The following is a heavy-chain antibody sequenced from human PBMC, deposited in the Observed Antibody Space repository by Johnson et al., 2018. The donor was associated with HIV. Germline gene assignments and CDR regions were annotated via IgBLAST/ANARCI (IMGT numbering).Heavy chain of an antibody. CDR3: ARAGLTYTLDAFDI. CDR1: GFTFDDYA. D-gene: IGHD3-16*01. J-gene: IGHJ3*02. V-gene: IGHV3-13*01. CDR2: IGTAGDT. Sequence: VQLVESGGGLVQPGRSLRLSCAASGFTFDDYAMHWVRQAPGKGLEWVSAIGTAGDTYYPGSVKGRFTISRDNAKNSLYLQMNSLRAEDMAVYYCARAGLTYTLDAFDIWGQGTLVTVSS.